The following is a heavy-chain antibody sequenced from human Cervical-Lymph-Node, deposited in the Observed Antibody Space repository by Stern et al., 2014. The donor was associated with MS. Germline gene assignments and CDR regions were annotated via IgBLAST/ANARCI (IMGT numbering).Heavy chain of an antibody. CDR3: ARVSYDFWSGYYAFDY. CDR2: IYYSGST. J-gene: IGHJ4*02. CDR1: GGSISSGGYY. Sequence: QVQLVESGPGLVKPSQTLSLTCTVSGGSISSGGYYWSWIRQHPGKGLEWIGDIYYSGSTYYNPSLKSRVTISVDTSKNQFSLKLSSVTAADTAVYYCARVSYDFWSGYYAFDYWGQGTLVTVSS. V-gene: IGHV4-31*03. D-gene: IGHD3-3*01.